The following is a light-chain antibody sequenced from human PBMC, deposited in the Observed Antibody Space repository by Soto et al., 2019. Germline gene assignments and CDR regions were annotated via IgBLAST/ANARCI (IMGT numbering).Light chain of an antibody. CDR2: DVS. Sequence: DIQMTQSPSILSASVGDRVTITCRASQSVTRWLAWYQQKPGQAPQLLIYDVSSLQRGVPSRFSGSGFGTEFTLTSSSLQPDDFATYYCQEYASYSAFGQGTKVEIK. CDR1: QSVTRW. CDR3: QEYASYSA. J-gene: IGKJ1*01. V-gene: IGKV1-5*01.